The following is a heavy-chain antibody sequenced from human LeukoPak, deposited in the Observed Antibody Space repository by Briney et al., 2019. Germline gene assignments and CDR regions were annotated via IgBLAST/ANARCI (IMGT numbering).Heavy chain of an antibody. CDR2: ISSSGSTI. D-gene: IGHD3-16*02. Sequence: GGSLRLSCAASGFTFSSYEMNWVRQAPGMGLEWVSYISSSGSTIYYADSVKGRFTISRDNAKNSLYLQMNSLRAEDTAVYYCARDPGYRSFDYWGQGTLVTVSS. V-gene: IGHV3-48*03. J-gene: IGHJ4*02. CDR3: ARDPGYRSFDY. CDR1: GFTFSSYE.